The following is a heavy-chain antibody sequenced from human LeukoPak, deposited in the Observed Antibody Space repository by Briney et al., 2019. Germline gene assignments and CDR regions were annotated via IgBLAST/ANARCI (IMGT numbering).Heavy chain of an antibody. D-gene: IGHD3-10*02. J-gene: IGHJ4*02. CDR3: ARRTNVRDPVDC. CDR1: GFLFSYYA. V-gene: IGHV3-23*01. Sequence: GSLLLPSAASGFLFSYYAMTWVRDAPANGQGWVLGIITNSSNTYYEDSVEGRLTISRDNSKNPLYLQMNSLRAEDTAVYYCARRTNVRDPVDCWGQGTLVTVSS. CDR2: IITNSSNT.